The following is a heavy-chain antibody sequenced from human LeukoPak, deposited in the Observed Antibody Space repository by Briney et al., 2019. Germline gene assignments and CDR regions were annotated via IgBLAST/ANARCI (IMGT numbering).Heavy chain of an antibody. J-gene: IGHJ5*02. D-gene: IGHD3-3*01. V-gene: IGHV4-30-4*08. Sequence: SWVRQPPGKGLEWIGYIYYSGSTYYNPSLKSRVTISVDTSKNQFSLKLSSVTAVDTAVYYCARANADCTYNYDFWSGCMGRGNWFDPWGQGTLVTVSS. CDR3: ARANADCTYNYDFWSGCMGRGNWFDP. CDR2: IYYSGST.